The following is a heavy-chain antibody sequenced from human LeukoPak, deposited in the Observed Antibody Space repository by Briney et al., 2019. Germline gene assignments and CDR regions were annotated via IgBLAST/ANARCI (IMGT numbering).Heavy chain of an antibody. V-gene: IGHV3-15*01. Sequence: GGSLRLSCAASGFSFSNAWMDWVRQAPGKGLEWIGRIKCNTDGGTTNFPAPVKDRFTISRDDSRDTLYLQMDSLMTEDTAVYYCVGENRHSSDWYGAFDIWGQGTVDTVSS. CDR1: GFSFSNAW. CDR3: VGENRHSSDWYGAFDI. D-gene: IGHD6-19*01. CDR2: IKCNTDGGTT. J-gene: IGHJ3*02.